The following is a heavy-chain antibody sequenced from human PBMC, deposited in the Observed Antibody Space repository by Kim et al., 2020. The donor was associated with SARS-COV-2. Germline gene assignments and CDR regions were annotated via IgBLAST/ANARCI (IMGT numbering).Heavy chain of an antibody. Sequence: YAAPVKGRFTISREDSKNTLYLQMNRLKTEDTAVYYCTARSSGYYNWFDPWGQGTLVTVSS. J-gene: IGHJ5*02. CDR3: TARSSGYYNWFDP. D-gene: IGHD3-22*01. V-gene: IGHV3-15*01.